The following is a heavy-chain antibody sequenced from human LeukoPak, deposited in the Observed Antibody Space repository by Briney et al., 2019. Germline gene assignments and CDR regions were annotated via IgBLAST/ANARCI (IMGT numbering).Heavy chain of an antibody. CDR3: ARVGVDYSGNIIKYYYDY. CDR1: GGSISSYY. Sequence: SETLSLTCTVSGGSISSYYWSWIRQPPGKGLEWIGYVYYSGTTNYNPSLKSRVIISVDTSKNQFSLKLSPVIAADTAVYYCARVGVDYSGNIIKYYYDYWGQGTLVTVSS. J-gene: IGHJ4*02. CDR2: VYYSGTT. D-gene: IGHD4-23*01. V-gene: IGHV4-59*01.